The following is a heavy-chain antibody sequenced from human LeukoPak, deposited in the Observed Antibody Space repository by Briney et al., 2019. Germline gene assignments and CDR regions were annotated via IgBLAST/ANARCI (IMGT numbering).Heavy chain of an antibody. D-gene: IGHD5-18*01. V-gene: IGHV4-59*01. CDR2: IYYSGST. CDR3: ARGYSYGSLAD. Sequence: RTSETLSLTCTVSGGSISSYYWSWIRQPPGKGLEWIGYIYYSGSTNYNPSLKSRVTISVDTSKNQFSLKLSSVTAADTAVYYCARGYSYGSLADWGQGTLVTVSS. CDR1: GGSISSYY. J-gene: IGHJ4*02.